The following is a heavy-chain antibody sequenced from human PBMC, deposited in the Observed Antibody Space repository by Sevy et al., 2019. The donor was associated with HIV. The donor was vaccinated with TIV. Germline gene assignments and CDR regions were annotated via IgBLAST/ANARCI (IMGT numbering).Heavy chain of an antibody. J-gene: IGHJ5*02. CDR2: IYYSGST. CDR1: GGSISSYY. V-gene: IGHV4-59*01. CDR3: ARVEGNVLLWFGEIWFDP. Sequence: SETLSLTCTVSGGSISSYYWSWIRQPPGKGLEWIGYIYYSGSTNYNPSLKSRVTISVDTSKNQFSLKLSSVTAADTAVYYCARVEGNVLLWFGEIWFDPWGQGTLVTVSS. D-gene: IGHD3-10*01.